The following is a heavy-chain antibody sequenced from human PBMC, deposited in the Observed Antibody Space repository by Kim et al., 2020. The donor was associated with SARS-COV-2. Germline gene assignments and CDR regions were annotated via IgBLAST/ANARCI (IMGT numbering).Heavy chain of an antibody. V-gene: IGHV4-59*01. D-gene: IGHD3-22*01. CDR1: SDSISDYY. Sequence: SETLSLTCTVSSDSISDYYWSWIRQPPGKGLEWIGYVHLNGNTNYSPSLKSRVTIAVHTSKTQFFLMLTSVTAADTAVYYCARKRADSSGFIDYWGQGVLVTVSS. CDR3: ARKRADSSGFIDY. CDR2: VHLNGNT. J-gene: IGHJ4*02.